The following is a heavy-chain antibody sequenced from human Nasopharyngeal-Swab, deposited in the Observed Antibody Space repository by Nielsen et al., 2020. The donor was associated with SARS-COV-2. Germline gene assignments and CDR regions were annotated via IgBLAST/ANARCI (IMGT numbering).Heavy chain of an antibody. V-gene: IGHV3-53*01. CDR3: AKDLRGPYFF. J-gene: IGHJ4*02. D-gene: IGHD2/OR15-2a*01. Sequence: GESLKISCAASDFTVSGNYMTWVRQAPGKGLEWVSVMYSDDRTDYSDSVKGRFTISRDNSKNTVSLQMNSLRAEDTAVYYCAKDLRGPYFFWGQGTLVTVSS. CDR2: MYSDDRT. CDR1: DFTVSGNY.